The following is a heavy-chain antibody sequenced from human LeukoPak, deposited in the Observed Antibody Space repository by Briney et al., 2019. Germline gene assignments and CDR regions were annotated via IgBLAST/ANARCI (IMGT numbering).Heavy chain of an antibody. CDR1: GYTLTGYY. Sequence: ASVKVSCKTSGYTLTGYYIHLLRQAPGQGLEWMAWIDPNSGGTNYAHKFKGRVTMTRDTSISTAYMEVSSLRSDDTAVYYCARELIDFHDHTNKGFFDSWGQGTLVTVSS. V-gene: IGHV1-2*02. CDR2: IDPNSGGT. D-gene: IGHD3/OR15-3a*01. J-gene: IGHJ4*02. CDR3: ARELIDFHDHTNKGFFDS.